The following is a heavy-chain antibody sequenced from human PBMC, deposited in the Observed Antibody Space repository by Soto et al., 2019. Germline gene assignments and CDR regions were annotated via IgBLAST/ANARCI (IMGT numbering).Heavy chain of an antibody. CDR1: GFTFSNAW. Sequence: GGSLRLSCAASGFTFSNAWMSWVRQAPGKGLEWVAVISYDGSNKYYADSVKGRFTISRDNSKNTLYLQMNSLRAEDTAVYYCAKDRHSYGYGYFDYWGQGTLVTVSS. J-gene: IGHJ4*02. CDR2: ISYDGSNK. V-gene: IGHV3-30*18. CDR3: AKDRHSYGYGYFDY. D-gene: IGHD5-18*01.